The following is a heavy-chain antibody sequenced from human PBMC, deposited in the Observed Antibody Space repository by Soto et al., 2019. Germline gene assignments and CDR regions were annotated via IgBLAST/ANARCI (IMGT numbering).Heavy chain of an antibody. V-gene: IGHV3-30-3*01. D-gene: IGHD6-19*01. CDR3: ANQEIAVAGTSSYYYYGMDV. CDR2: ISYDGSNK. Sequence: QVQLVESGGGVVQPGRSLRLSCAASGFTFSSYAMHWVRQAPGKGLEWVAVISYDGSNKYYADSVKGRFTISRDNSKNTLYLQMNSLRAEDTAVYYCANQEIAVAGTSSYYYYGMDVWGQGTTVTVS. J-gene: IGHJ6*02. CDR1: GFTFSSYA.